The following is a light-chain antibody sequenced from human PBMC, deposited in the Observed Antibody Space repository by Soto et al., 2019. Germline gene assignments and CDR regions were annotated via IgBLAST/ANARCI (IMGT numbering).Light chain of an antibody. CDR3: QQRSNWPLGIT. V-gene: IGKV3-11*01. J-gene: IGKJ5*01. CDR2: DTS. Sequence: EVVMRQSPATLSVSPGEGATLSCRASQGIGDTLAWYQHKPGQTPRLLIYDTSTRATGVPARFSGSGSGTDFTLTISRLEPEDFAVYYCQQRSNWPLGITFGQGTRLEIK. CDR1: QGIGDT.